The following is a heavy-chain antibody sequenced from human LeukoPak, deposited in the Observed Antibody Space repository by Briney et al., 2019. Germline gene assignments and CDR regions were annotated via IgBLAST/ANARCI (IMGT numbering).Heavy chain of an antibody. CDR1: GGSISSSSYY. V-gene: IGHV4-39*07. CDR2: IYYSGST. CDR3: ARVPNDYWNPKLGWFDP. D-gene: IGHD1-1*01. Sequence: SETLSLTCTVSGGSISSSSYYWGWIRQPPGKGLEWIGSIYYSGSTYYNPSLKSRVTISVDTSKNQFSLKLSSVTAADTAVYYCARVPNDYWNPKLGWFDPWGQGTLVTVSS. J-gene: IGHJ5*02.